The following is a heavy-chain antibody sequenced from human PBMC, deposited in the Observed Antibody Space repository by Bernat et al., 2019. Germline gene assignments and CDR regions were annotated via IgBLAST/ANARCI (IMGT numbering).Heavy chain of an antibody. J-gene: IGHJ4*02. CDR1: GFTFSHYG. CDR2: IWYDGSNK. Sequence: QVQLVESGGGVVQPGRSLRLSCTASGFTFSHYGMHWVRQAPGKGLEWVAVIWYDGSNKYYGDSVKGRFTISRDNSKNTLYLQMNSLRVEDTAVYYCARGGRRGAGTFDYWGQGTLVTVSS. V-gene: IGHV3-33*01. D-gene: IGHD2-15*01. CDR3: ARGGRRGAGTFDY.